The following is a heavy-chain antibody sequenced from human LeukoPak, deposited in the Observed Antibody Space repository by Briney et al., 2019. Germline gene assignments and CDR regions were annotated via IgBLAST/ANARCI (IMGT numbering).Heavy chain of an antibody. D-gene: IGHD1-26*01. CDR1: GGSFSGYY. CDR3: ARVLDGGSYPNFGY. V-gene: IGHV4-34*01. CDR2: INHSGST. Sequence: SETLSLTCAVYGGSFSGYYWSWIRQPPGKGLEWIGEINHSGSTNYNPSLKSRVTISVDTSKNQFSLQLSSVTAADTAVYYCARVLDGGSYPNFGYWGQGALVTVSS. J-gene: IGHJ4*02.